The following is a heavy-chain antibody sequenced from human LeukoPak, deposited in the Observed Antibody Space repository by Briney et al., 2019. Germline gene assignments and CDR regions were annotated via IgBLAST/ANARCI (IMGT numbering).Heavy chain of an antibody. CDR3: ARDLYYCMDV. J-gene: IGHJ6*02. V-gene: IGHV4-59*01. CDR1: GGSISSYY. CDR2: IYYSGST. Sequence: SETLSLTCTVSGGSISSYYWSWIRQPPGKGLEWIGYIYYSGSTNYNPSLRSRVTISGDTSKNQFSLKLSSVTAADTAVYYCARDLYYCMDVWGQGTTVTVSS.